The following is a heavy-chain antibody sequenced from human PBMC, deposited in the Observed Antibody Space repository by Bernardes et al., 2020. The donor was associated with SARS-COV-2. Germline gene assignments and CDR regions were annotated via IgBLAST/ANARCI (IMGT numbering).Heavy chain of an antibody. CDR3: ARSAGMDV. J-gene: IGHJ6*02. V-gene: IGHV3-7*03. CDR1: GFDFSDYW. Sequence: LRLSFAGSGFDFSDYWMTWVRQAPGKGLEWVANIKRDGSETYYVDSVKGRFTISRDNAKNLVFLQMNSLRAEDTAVFYCARSAGMDVWGQGTMVTVSS. CDR2: IKRDGSET.